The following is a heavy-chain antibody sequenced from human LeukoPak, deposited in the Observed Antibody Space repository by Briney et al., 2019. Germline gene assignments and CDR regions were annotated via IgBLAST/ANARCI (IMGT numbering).Heavy chain of an antibody. D-gene: IGHD2/OR15-2a*01. Sequence: PGGSLRLSCAASGFTFSSYGMSWVRQAPGKGLEWVSTSNNGGVNTYYADSVKGRFTISRDNSKNTLYLQMNSLRAEDTAVYYCAKESNSSDNWYFDLWGRGTLVTVSS. J-gene: IGHJ2*01. CDR3: AKESNSSDNWYFDL. V-gene: IGHV3-23*01. CDR2: SNNGGVNT. CDR1: GFTFSSYG.